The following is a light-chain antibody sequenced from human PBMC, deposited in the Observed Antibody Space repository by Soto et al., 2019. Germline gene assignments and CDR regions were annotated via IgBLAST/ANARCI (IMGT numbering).Light chain of an antibody. CDR2: DVT. V-gene: IGLV2-14*01. J-gene: IGLJ1*01. Sequence: QSALTQPASVSVSPGQAVTISCTGTSSDVGGYNYVSWYQQHPVKAPKLMIYDVTNRPSGVSDRFSGSKSGNTASLTISGLQAEDEADYYRSSYTSSSTPYVFGTGTKLTVL. CDR3: SSYTSSSTPYV. CDR1: SSDVGGYNY.